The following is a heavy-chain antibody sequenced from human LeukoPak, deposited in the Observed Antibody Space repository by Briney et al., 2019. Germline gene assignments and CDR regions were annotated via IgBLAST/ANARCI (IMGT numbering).Heavy chain of an antibody. CDR2: IYPGDSDT. Sequence: GESLKISCKGSGYSFTSYWIGWVRQMPGKGLEWMGIIYPGDSDTRYSTSFQGQVTISADKSISTAYLQWSSLKASDTAMYYCASSYDILTGYSDAFDIWGQGTMVTVSS. V-gene: IGHV5-51*01. D-gene: IGHD3-9*01. CDR3: ASSYDILTGYSDAFDI. J-gene: IGHJ3*02. CDR1: GYSFTSYW.